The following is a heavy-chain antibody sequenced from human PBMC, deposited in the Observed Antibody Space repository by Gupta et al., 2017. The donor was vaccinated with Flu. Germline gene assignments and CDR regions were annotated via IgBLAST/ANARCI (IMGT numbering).Heavy chain of an antibody. D-gene: IGHD3-22*01. CDR3: ARGAYYYDSSGYSLAGEFDY. CDR1: GGSISSGSYY. Sequence: QVQLQESGPGLVKPSQTLSLTCTVSGGSISSGSYYWSWIRQPAGKGLEWIGRIYTSGSTNYNPSLKSRVTISVDTSKNQFSLKLSSVTAADTAVYYCARGAYYYDSSGYSLAGEFDYWGQGTLVTVSS. V-gene: IGHV4-61*02. J-gene: IGHJ4*02. CDR2: IYTSGST.